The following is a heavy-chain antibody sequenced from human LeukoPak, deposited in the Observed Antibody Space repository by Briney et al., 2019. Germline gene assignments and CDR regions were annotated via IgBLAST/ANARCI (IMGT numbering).Heavy chain of an antibody. J-gene: IGHJ3*02. V-gene: IGHV1-8*03. CDR3: ARVPPVEYGDYVGRAFDI. D-gene: IGHD4-17*01. CDR1: GYTFTSYD. CDR2: MNPNSGNT. Sequence: RASVKVSCKASGYTFTSYDINWVRQATGQGLEWMGWMNPNSGNTGYAQKFQGRVTITRNTSISTAYMELSSLRSEDTAVYYCARVPPVEYGDYVGRAFDIWGQGTMVTVSS.